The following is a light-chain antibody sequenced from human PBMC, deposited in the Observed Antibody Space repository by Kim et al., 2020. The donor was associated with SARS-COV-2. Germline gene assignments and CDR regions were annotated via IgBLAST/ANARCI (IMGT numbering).Light chain of an antibody. Sequence: EIVMTQSPATLSVSPGGRATLSCRASQSVSDKLSWYQQKPGRAPTLLIYSASTRAAGVPAGFSGSGSGTDFTLTINNLQSEYFAVYYCAQNNDWPNTFGQGTKLEI. CDR2: SAS. J-gene: IGKJ2*01. V-gene: IGKV3-15*01. CDR1: QSVSDK. CDR3: AQNNDWPNT.